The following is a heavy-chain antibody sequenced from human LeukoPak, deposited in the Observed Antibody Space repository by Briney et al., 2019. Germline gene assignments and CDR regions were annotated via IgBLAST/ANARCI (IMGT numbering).Heavy chain of an antibody. CDR3: ASGYDLPY. J-gene: IGHJ4*02. CDR2: ISRSGSTI. CDR1: GFTFSSYE. V-gene: IGHV3-48*03. Sequence: GGSLRPSCAASGFTFSSYEMNWVRQAPGKGLEWVSYISRSGSTIYYADSVKGRFTISRDNAKNSLHLQMNSLRVEDTAVYYCASGYDLPYWGQGTLVTVSS. D-gene: IGHD5-12*01.